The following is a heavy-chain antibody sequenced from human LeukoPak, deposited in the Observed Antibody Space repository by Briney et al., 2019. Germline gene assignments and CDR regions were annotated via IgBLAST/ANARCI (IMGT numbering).Heavy chain of an antibody. D-gene: IGHD3-10*01. Sequence: SVKVSCKASGFTFTSSAVQWVRQARGQRLEWIGWIVVGSGNTNYAQKFQERVTITRDMSTSTAYMELSSLRSEDTAVYYRAADGGLLRGLGAFDIWGQGTMVTVSS. CDR2: IVVGSGNT. CDR3: AADGGLLRGLGAFDI. CDR1: GFTFTSSA. V-gene: IGHV1-58*01. J-gene: IGHJ3*02.